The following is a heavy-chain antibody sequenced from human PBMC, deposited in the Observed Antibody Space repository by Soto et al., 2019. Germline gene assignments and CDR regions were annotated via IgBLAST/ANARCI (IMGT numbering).Heavy chain of an antibody. D-gene: IGHD2-15*01. CDR3: AKYSGSSYAFDI. CDR1: DFTFSNAW. J-gene: IGHJ3*02. V-gene: IGHV3-23*01. CDR2: ISGSGGST. Sequence: GGSLRLSCAASDFTFSNAWINWVRQAPGKGLEWVSAISGSGGSTYYADSVKGRFTISRDNSKNTLYLQMNSLRAEDTAVYYCAKYSGSSYAFDIWGQGTMVTVSS.